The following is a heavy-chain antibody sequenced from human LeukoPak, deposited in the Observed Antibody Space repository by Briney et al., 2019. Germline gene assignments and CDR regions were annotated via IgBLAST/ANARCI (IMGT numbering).Heavy chain of an antibody. Sequence: GGSLRLSCAASGLTFSNAWMSWVRQAPGKGLEWVSSISSSSSYIYYADSVKGRFTISRDNAKNSLYLQMNSLRAEDTAVYYCALARAVEWLSAFDIWGQGTMVTVSS. CDR2: ISSSSSYI. J-gene: IGHJ3*02. CDR1: GLTFSNAW. V-gene: IGHV3-21*01. CDR3: ALARAVEWLSAFDI. D-gene: IGHD3-3*01.